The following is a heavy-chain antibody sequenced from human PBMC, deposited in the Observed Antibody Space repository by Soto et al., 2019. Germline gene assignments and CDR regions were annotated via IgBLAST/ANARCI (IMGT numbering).Heavy chain of an antibody. J-gene: IGHJ6*02. CDR1: GFTFNDYA. V-gene: IGHV3-30*03. CDR2: ISFDGNNK. Sequence: QVHLVESGGGGVQPGRSKRLSCVVSGFTFNDYAIHWVRQAPGKGREWVAVISFDGNNKFYADSVKGRFTISRDRSKTTAYLQMNNLRAEDTAVYYCARDHWDCSGGGCNPHQLNFFGMDVWGHGTIVTVSS. CDR3: ARDHWDCSGGGCNPHQLNFFGMDV. D-gene: IGHD2-15*01.